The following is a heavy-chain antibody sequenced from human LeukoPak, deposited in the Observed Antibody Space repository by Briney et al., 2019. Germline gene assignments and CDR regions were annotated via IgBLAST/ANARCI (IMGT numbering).Heavy chain of an antibody. CDR1: GFTFNNYW. CDR3: ARAVSGYRHFDY. CDR2: IYSGGST. D-gene: IGHD5-12*01. Sequence: PGGSLRLSCAASGFTFNNYWMHWVRQAPGKGLVWVSFIYSGGSTYYADSVKGRFTISRDNSKNTLYLHMNSLRAEDTAVYYCARAVSGYRHFDYWGQGTLVTVSS. J-gene: IGHJ4*02. V-gene: IGHV3-53*01.